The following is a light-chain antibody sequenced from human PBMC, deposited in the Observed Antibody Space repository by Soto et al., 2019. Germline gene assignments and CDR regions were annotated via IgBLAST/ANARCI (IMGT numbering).Light chain of an antibody. J-gene: IGKJ5*01. Sequence: DIVMTQSPISLTVTPGEPASISCRSSQALLRSNGYNYFNWYLQRPGQSPHLLIYGGSNVAPGVPDRFSGSGSGTDFTLRISRVEADDVGVYYCMQTAQPPITFCQGTRLEIK. CDR1: QALLRSNGYNY. V-gene: IGKV2-28*01. CDR3: MQTAQPPIT. CDR2: GGS.